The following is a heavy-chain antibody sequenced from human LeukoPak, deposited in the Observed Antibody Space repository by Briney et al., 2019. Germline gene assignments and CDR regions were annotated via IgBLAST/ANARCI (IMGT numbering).Heavy chain of an antibody. CDR2: INHSGSI. CDR3: AREQEYCSSTSCYNWFDP. CDR1: GGSFSGYY. Sequence: SETLSLTCAVYGGSFSGYYWSWIRQPPGKGLEWIGEINHSGSINYNPSLKSRVTISVDTSKNQFSLKLSSVTAADTAVYYCAREQEYCSSTSCYNWFDPWGQGTLVTVSS. D-gene: IGHD2-2*01. J-gene: IGHJ5*02. V-gene: IGHV4-34*01.